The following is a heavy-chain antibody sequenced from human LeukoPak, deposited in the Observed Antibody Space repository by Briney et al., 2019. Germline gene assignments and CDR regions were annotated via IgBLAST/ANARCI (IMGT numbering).Heavy chain of an antibody. V-gene: IGHV3-7*01. CDR1: GFTFSSYW. D-gene: IGHD5-18*01. CDR2: IKQDGSEK. Sequence: TGGSLRLSCAASGFTFSSYWMSWVRQAPGKGLEWVANIKQDGSEKYYVDSVKGRFTISRDNAKNSLYLQMNSLRAEDTAVYYCASSPGRGYSYGFVDYWGQGTLVTVSS. CDR3: ASSPGRGYSYGFVDY. J-gene: IGHJ4*02.